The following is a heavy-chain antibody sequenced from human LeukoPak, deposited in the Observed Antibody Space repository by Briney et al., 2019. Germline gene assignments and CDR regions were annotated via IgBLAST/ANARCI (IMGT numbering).Heavy chain of an antibody. CDR2: ISYDGSNK. CDR3: AREVSGSYQH. CDR1: GYTFSSYA. D-gene: IGHD1-26*01. J-gene: IGHJ4*02. Sequence: PGSSLRLSCAASGYTFSSYAMHWPPQSPGKGLEGVAVISYDGSNKYYADSVKGRFTIPRDNSKNTLYLKMNSLRAEDTAVYYWAREVSGSYQHWGEGNLVTVSS. V-gene: IGHV3-30-3*01.